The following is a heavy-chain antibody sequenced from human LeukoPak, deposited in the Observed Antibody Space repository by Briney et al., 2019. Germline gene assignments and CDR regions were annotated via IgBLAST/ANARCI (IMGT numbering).Heavy chain of an antibody. V-gene: IGHV3-23*01. Sequence: GGSLRLSCAASGFTFSSNAMSWVRQAPGKGLEWVSANSGSGGSTYYADSVKGRFTISRDNSKNTLYLQMNSLRADDTAVYYCAKANYYDSSGYYENLDYWGQGTLVTVSS. CDR2: NSGSGGST. CDR1: GFTFSSNA. D-gene: IGHD3-22*01. CDR3: AKANYYDSSGYYENLDY. J-gene: IGHJ4*02.